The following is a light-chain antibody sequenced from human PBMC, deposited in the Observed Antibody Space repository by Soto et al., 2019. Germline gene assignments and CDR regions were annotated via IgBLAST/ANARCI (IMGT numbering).Light chain of an antibody. V-gene: IGKV1-39*01. CDR1: QRISSY. CDR2: AAS. J-gene: IGKJ1*01. CDR3: QQSSSTPWT. Sequence: DIQMTQSPSSLSASVGDRVTITCRASQRISSYLNWYQQKPGKAPKLLIYAASSLQSGVPSRFSGSGSGTDFTLTISSLQPEDFATYYCQQSSSTPWTFGQGTKVDNK.